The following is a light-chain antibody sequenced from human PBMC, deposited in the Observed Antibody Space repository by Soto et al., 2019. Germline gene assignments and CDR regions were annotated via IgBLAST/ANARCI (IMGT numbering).Light chain of an antibody. CDR3: QQYSESPWT. J-gene: IGKJ1*01. V-gene: IGKV1-5*03. Sequence: DIQMTQSPSTLSASVGDRLTISCRANQSISKWLAWYQQKPGKAPKLLIYRASSLESGVPSRFSGSASGTEFTLTINSLQPDDFATYYCQQYSESPWTFGQGTKVDIK. CDR2: RAS. CDR1: QSISKW.